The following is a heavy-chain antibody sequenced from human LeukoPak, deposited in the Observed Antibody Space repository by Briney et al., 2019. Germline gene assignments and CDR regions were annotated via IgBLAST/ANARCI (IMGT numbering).Heavy chain of an antibody. CDR3: ARRSLAGFFDY. J-gene: IGHJ4*02. V-gene: IGHV5-51*01. CDR1: GYSFTTYW. Sequence: GESLKISCKGSGYSFTTYWIGWVRQMPGKGLEWVCIIYPGDSDTKYSPSFQGQVTISVDKSISTAYLQWSSLKASDTAMYYCARRSLAGFFDYRGQGTLVTVSS. CDR2: IYPGDSDT. D-gene: IGHD6-19*01.